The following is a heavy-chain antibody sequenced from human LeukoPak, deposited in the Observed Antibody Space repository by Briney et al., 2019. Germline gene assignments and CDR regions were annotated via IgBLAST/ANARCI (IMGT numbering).Heavy chain of an antibody. V-gene: IGHV3-66*02. CDR1: GFSLSGNY. Sequence: GGSLRLSCAASGFSLSGNYINWVRQAPGKGLEWVSIIYSDGMTYYGDSVKGRFTISRDNSKNTLYLQMNSLRTEDTAVYYCARDSPINFSRAFDVWGHGTMVTVSS. J-gene: IGHJ3*01. D-gene: IGHD5-24*01. CDR3: ARDSPINFSRAFDV. CDR2: IYSDGMT.